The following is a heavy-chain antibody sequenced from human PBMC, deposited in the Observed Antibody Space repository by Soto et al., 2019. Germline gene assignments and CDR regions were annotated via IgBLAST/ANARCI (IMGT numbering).Heavy chain of an antibody. Sequence: ASVKVSCKASGYTFTSYYMHWVRQAPGQGLEWMGIINPSGGSTSYAQKFQGRVTMTRDTSTSTVYMELSSLRSEDTAVYYCARDPESDTAMVAQLHSPDPGYFDLWGRGTLVTVAS. J-gene: IGHJ2*01. V-gene: IGHV1-46*01. CDR2: INPSGGST. CDR3: ARDPESDTAMVAQLHSPDPGYFDL. D-gene: IGHD5-18*01. CDR1: GYTFTSYY.